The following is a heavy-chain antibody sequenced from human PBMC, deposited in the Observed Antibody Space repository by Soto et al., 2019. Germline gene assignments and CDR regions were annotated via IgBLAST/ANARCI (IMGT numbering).Heavy chain of an antibody. D-gene: IGHD5-12*01. CDR2: ISGGGSTT. CDR1: GFTFSTYA. Sequence: PWGSLRLSCAASGFTFSTYAMTWIRQAPGKGLEWVSGISGGGSTTYYADSVKGRFTISRDNSKNTQYLQMNSLRADDTAVYFCAKVKTWTYLDYWGQGTLVTVSS. V-gene: IGHV3-23*01. J-gene: IGHJ4*02. CDR3: AKVKTWTYLDY.